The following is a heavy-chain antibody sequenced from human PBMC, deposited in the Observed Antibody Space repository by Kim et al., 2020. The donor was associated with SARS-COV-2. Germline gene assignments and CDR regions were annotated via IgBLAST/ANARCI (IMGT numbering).Heavy chain of an antibody. D-gene: IGHD3-16*01. CDR3: AKDGGGDGYNPAGYGMDV. V-gene: IGHV3-43D*03. Sequence: KGRFPISRDNSKNSLYLQMNSLRAEDTALYFCAKDGGGDGYNPAGYGMDVWGQGTTVTVSS. J-gene: IGHJ6*02.